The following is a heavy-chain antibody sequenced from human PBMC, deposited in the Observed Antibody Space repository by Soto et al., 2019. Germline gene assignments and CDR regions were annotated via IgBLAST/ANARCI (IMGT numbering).Heavy chain of an antibody. CDR3: ARAPYCSGGSCPPGIDY. Sequence: ASVKVSCKASGYTFTSYGISWVRQAPGQGLEWMGWISAYNGNTNYAQKLQGRVTMTTDTSTSTAYMELRSLRSDDTAVYYCARAPYCSGGSCPPGIDYWGQGTLVTVSS. CDR1: GYTFTSYG. CDR2: ISAYNGNT. J-gene: IGHJ4*02. D-gene: IGHD2-15*01. V-gene: IGHV1-18*01.